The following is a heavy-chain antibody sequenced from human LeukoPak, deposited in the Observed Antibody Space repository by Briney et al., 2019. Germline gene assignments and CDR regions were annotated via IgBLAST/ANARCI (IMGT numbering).Heavy chain of an antibody. CDR2: IYYSGST. V-gene: IGHV4-59*01. CDR1: GGSISSYY. J-gene: IGHJ4*02. D-gene: IGHD6-13*01. Sequence: SETLSLTCTVSGGSISSYYWSWIRQPPGKGLEWIGYIYYSGSTNYNPSLKSRVTISVDTSKNQFSLKLSSVTAADTAVYYCARYSSSYYFDYWGQGTLVTVSS. CDR3: ARYSSSYYFDY.